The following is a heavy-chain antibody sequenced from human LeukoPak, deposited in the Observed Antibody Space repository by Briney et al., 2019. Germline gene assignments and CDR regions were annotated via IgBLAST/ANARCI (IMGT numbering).Heavy chain of an antibody. V-gene: IGHV4-59*08. CDR1: GGSISSYY. CDR3: ASTYYYDSSGGGVDY. J-gene: IGHJ4*02. CDR2: IYYSGST. D-gene: IGHD3-22*01. Sequence: PSETLSLTCTESGGSISSYYWSWLRQPPGKGLEWIGYIYYSGSTNYNPSLKSRVTISVDTSKNQFSLKLSSVTAADTAVYYCASTYYYDSSGGGVDYWGQGTLVTVSS.